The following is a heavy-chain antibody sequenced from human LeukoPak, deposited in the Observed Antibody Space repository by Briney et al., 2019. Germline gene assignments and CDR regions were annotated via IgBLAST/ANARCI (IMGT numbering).Heavy chain of an antibody. CDR3: ARGAQDYFDY. V-gene: IGHV4-30-2*01. J-gene: IGHJ4*02. CDR2: ICHSGST. Sequence: PSETLSLTCTVSGGSISSGGYYWSWIRQPPGKGLEWIGYICHSGSTYYNPSLKSRVTISVDRSKNQFSLKLSSVTAADTAVYYCARGAQDYFDYWGQGTLVTVSS. CDR1: GGSISSGGYY.